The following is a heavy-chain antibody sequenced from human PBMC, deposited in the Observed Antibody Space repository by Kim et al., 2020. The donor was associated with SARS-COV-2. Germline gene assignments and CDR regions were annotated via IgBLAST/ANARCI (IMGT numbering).Heavy chain of an antibody. D-gene: IGHD2-2*01. V-gene: IGHV3-9*01. CDR1: GFTFGDYA. J-gene: IGHJ2*01. Sequence: GGSLRLSCAASGFTFGDYAMHWVRQAPGKGLEWVSGISWNSGSIGYADSVKGRFTISRDNAKNSLYLQMNSLRAEDTALYYCARYCSSTSCYSFDLWGRGTLVTVSS. CDR3: ARYCSSTSCYSFDL. CDR2: ISWNSGSI.